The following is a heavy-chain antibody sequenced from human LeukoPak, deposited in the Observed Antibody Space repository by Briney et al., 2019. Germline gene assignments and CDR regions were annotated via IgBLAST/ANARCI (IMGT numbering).Heavy chain of an antibody. J-gene: IGHJ6*03. CDR1: GFTFSSYD. CDR3: AKGSKAVLFTRDHYMDV. Sequence: GGSLRLSCAASGFTFSSYDIHWVRQAPGKGLEWVAFIRYDGSNKYYADSVRGRFTISRDNSKNTLYLHMNSPRAEDTAVYFCAKGSKAVLFTRDHYMDVWGKGTTVTISS. D-gene: IGHD6-19*01. V-gene: IGHV3-30*02. CDR2: IRYDGSNK.